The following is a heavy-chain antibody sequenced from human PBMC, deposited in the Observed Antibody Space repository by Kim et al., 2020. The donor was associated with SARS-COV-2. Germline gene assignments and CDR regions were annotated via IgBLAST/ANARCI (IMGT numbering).Heavy chain of an antibody. CDR3: AGEWGGRHGMDV. CDR1: GFTISDYY. CDR2: ISSSGSNI. Sequence: GGSLSLSCAASGFTISDYYMSWIRQAPGKGLEWVSYISSSGSNIYYADCVKGRFTISRDNAKNSVYLQMNILRAEDTAVDYCAGEWGGRHGMDVWGQGTTVTVSS. D-gene: IGHD3-10*01. J-gene: IGHJ6*02. V-gene: IGHV3-11*01.